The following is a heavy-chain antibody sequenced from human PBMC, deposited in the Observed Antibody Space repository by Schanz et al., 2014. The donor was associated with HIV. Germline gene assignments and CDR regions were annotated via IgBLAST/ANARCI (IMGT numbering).Heavy chain of an antibody. D-gene: IGHD2-2*02. CDR1: GFTFNNYA. Sequence: EVQLLDSGGGLVQPGGSLRLSCVASGFTFNNYAMTWVRQAPGKGLEWVSSISGNGDSAYYADSVRGRFTISRDNSLHMLYLEMKSLRAEDTAVYYCAKDPGILPRTYFDSWGQGTPVTVSS. CDR2: ISGNGDSA. V-gene: IGHV3-23*01. CDR3: AKDPGILPRTYFDS. J-gene: IGHJ4*02.